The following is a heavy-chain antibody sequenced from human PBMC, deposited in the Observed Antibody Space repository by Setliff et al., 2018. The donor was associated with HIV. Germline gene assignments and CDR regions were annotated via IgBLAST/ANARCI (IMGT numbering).Heavy chain of an antibody. V-gene: IGHV1-2*02. Sequence: GASVKVSCKVSGYTLTELSIHWVRQAPGQGLEWMGWISPDNANTRISQKFRGSVTMTRDRSINTAYMEFTGLTSDDTAVYYCARQLSNSFDYWGQGTLVTVSS. CDR2: ISPDNANT. J-gene: IGHJ4*02. CDR1: GYTLTELS. CDR3: ARQLSNSFDY. D-gene: IGHD1-1*01.